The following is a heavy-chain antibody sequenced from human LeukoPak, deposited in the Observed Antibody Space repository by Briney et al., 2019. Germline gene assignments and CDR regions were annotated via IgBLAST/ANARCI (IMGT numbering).Heavy chain of an antibody. J-gene: IGHJ4*02. D-gene: IGHD6-13*01. CDR1: GFTFSSYA. CDR3: AKAGYSSSWSFFNS. Sequence: GGSLRLSRGVSGFTFSSYAMSWVRQAPGKRLEWVSTISGSGGSTYYADSVKGRFTISRDNPKNTLSLQMSSLRAEDTAVYYCAKAGYSSSWSFFNSWGQGTLVTVSS. CDR2: ISGSGGST. V-gene: IGHV3-23*01.